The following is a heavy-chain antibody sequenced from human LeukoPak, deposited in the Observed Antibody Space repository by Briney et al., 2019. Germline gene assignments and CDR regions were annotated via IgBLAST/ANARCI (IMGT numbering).Heavy chain of an antibody. Sequence: GRSLRLSCAASGFTFSNYGMHWVRQAPGKGLEWVAVIWSDGSQNYYADSVKGRFTISRDKSKNTVYLQMNSLSAEDTAVYYCARDNDINSRYSQLDYWGQGTLVTVSS. CDR3: ARDNDINSRYSQLDY. V-gene: IGHV3-33*01. D-gene: IGHD2/OR15-2a*01. J-gene: IGHJ4*02. CDR1: GFTFSNYG. CDR2: IWSDGSQN.